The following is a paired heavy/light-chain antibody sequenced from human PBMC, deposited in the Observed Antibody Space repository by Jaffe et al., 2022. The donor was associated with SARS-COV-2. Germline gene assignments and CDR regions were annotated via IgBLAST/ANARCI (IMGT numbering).Light chain of an antibody. V-gene: IGKV3-15*01. CDR2: GAS. CDR1: HSIYDN. Sequence: IVMTQSPATLSVSPGERATLSCRASHSIYDNLAWYQQKPGQAPRLLIYGASTRATGIPTRFSGSGSGTDFALTISSLQSEDFAVYYCQNYGDWPAAFGQGTKVEI. J-gene: IGKJ1*01. CDR3: QNYGDWPAA.
Heavy chain of an antibody. V-gene: IGHV3-23*01. CDR3: AKGQGSLYFLLDF. CDR1: GFTLSNFA. D-gene: IGHD1-26*01. Sequence: EVQLLESGGGLEQPGGSLRLSCAATGFTLSNFAVTWVRQAPGKGPECIATIGGSGGVTLYADSVKGRFTISRDVSKRTVFLQINALRAEDTAVYYCAKGQGSLYFLLDFWGQGVLVTVSS. J-gene: IGHJ4*02. CDR2: IGGSGGVT.